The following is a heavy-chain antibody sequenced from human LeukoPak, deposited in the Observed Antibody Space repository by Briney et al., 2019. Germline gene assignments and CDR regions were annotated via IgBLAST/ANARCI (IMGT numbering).Heavy chain of an antibody. Sequence: SETLSLTCTVSGGSISSYYWSWIRQPPGKGLEWIGYIYYSGSTYYNPSLKSRVTISVDTSKNQFSLKLSSVTAADTAVYYCATSRLLHSTYFDYWGQGTLVTVSS. CDR1: GGSISSYY. CDR2: IYYSGST. D-gene: IGHD2-21*02. V-gene: IGHV4-59*04. J-gene: IGHJ4*02. CDR3: ATSRLLHSTYFDY.